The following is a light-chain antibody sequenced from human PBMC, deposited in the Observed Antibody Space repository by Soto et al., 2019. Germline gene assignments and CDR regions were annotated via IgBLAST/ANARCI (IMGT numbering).Light chain of an antibody. CDR1: QSISSW. Sequence: QMTQSPSTLSASVGDRVTITCRASQSISSWLAWYQQKPGKAPKLLIYDASSLESGVPSRFSGSGSATEFTLTISSLQPDDFATYYCQQYNSYSQTFGQGTKVDIK. J-gene: IGKJ1*01. V-gene: IGKV1-5*01. CDR2: DAS. CDR3: QQYNSYSQT.